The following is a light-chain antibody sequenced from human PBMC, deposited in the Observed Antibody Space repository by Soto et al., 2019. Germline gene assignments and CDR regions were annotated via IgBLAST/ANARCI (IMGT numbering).Light chain of an antibody. CDR3: CSYADGSIYF. V-gene: IGLV2-14*03. CDR2: YVD. J-gene: IGLJ1*01. CDR1: SRDVGAYDY. Sequence: QSALTQPASVSGSPGQSITISCTGTSRDVGAYDYVSWYLQYPDKAPQLLIYYVDHRPSGVSSRFSGSKSGNTVSLTISGLQAEDEGDYYCCSYADGSIYFFGTGTKLTVL.